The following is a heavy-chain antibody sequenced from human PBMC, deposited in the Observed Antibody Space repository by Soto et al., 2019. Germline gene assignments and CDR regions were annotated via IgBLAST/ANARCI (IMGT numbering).Heavy chain of an antibody. V-gene: IGHV3-48*01. Sequence: GSLRLSCAASGFTFSSYSMNWVRQAPGKGLEWVSYISSSSSTIYYADSVKGRFTISRDNAKNSLYLQMNSLRAEDTAVYYCARGTYYDFWSGYPLDYYYYYMDVWGKGTTVTVSS. CDR1: GFTFSSYS. J-gene: IGHJ6*03. CDR2: ISSSSSTI. CDR3: ARGTYYDFWSGYPLDYYYYYMDV. D-gene: IGHD3-3*01.